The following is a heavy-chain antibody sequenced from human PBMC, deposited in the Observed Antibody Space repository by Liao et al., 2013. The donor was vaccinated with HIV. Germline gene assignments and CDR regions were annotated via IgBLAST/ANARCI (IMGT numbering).Heavy chain of an antibody. Sequence: QVQLQESGPGLVKPSQTLSLTCTVSGGSISSGSYFWSWIRQPAGKGLEWIGRIYTTGSTNYNPSLKSRVTISVDTSKNQFSLKLSSVTAADTAVYYCAREAIRYFDFTLPGVYYYYYYMDVWGKGTTVTVSS. CDR2: IYTTGST. J-gene: IGHJ6*03. CDR1: GGSISSGSYF. D-gene: IGHD3-9*01. CDR3: AREAIRYFDFTLPGVYYYYYYMDV. V-gene: IGHV4-61*02.